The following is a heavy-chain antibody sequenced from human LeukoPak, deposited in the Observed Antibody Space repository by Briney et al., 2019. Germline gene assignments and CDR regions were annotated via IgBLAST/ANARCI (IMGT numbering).Heavy chain of an antibody. CDR2: MHYSGSN. Sequence: SETLSLTCTVSGASTSSHYWSWIRQPPGKGLEWIGYMHYSGSNSYNPSLKSRVTISVDTSENQISLTVSSVTAADTAVYYCARVADVGYYYYLDVWGKGTTFIVS. CDR1: GASTSSHY. D-gene: IGHD3-10*02. J-gene: IGHJ6*03. CDR3: ARVADVGYYYYLDV. V-gene: IGHV4-59*11.